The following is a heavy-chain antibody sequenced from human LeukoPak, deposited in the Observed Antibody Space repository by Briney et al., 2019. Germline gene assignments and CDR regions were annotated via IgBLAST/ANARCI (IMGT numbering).Heavy chain of an antibody. CDR1: GGSISSGDYY. D-gene: IGHD5-12*01. V-gene: IGHV4-31*03. CDR2: IFYTGST. J-gene: IGHJ4*02. CDR3: ARDSGYGLNDY. Sequence: SETLSLTCTVSGGSISSGDYYWSWIRQHPEKGLEWIGYIFYTGSTYYNPSLRSRVAISVDTSKNQFSLRLTPVTAADTAVYYCARDSGYGLNDYWGQGTLVTVSS.